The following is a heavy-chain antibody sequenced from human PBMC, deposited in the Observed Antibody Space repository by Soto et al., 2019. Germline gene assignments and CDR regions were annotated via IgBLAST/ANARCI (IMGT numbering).Heavy chain of an antibody. CDR2: IIPMFSTP. CDR1: GGNFRSEA. D-gene: IGHD3-9*01. V-gene: IGHV1-69*13. CDR3: ARAQFSDILTADDYGMDV. J-gene: IGHJ6*02. Sequence: ASVKVSCKASGGNFRSEAISWVRQAPGHGLEWMGRIIPMFSTPHYAQKFQGRVTIIADESTTTVNMEMRGLTYEDTAVYYCARAQFSDILTADDYGMDVWGQGTSVTVSS.